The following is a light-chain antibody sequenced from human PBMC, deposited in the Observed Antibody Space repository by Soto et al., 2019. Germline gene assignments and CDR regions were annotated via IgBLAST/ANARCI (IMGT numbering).Light chain of an antibody. V-gene: IGKV3-15*01. J-gene: IGKJ2*01. CDR1: QSVSSS. CDR3: QQHYSWRYT. Sequence: ETVMTQSPATLSVSPGERVTLSCRASQSVSSSLAWYQQKPGQAPRLLIYGASTWATGIPARFSGSGSGTEFTLTISTLQSEDFAVYYCQQHYSWRYTFGQGTKLEIK. CDR2: GAS.